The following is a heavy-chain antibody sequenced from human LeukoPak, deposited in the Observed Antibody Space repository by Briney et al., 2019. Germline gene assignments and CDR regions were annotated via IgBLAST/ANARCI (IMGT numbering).Heavy chain of an antibody. CDR1: GGSFSGYY. V-gene: IGHV4-34*01. D-gene: IGHD3-3*01. Sequence: PSETLSLTCAVYGGSFSGYYCSWLRQPPGKGLEWNGEINHSGSTNYNPSLKSRVTISVDTSKNQFSLKLSSVTAADTAVYYCARHRGYDFWSGYYYYFDYWGQGTLVTVSS. CDR2: INHSGST. J-gene: IGHJ4*02. CDR3: ARHRGYDFWSGYYYYFDY.